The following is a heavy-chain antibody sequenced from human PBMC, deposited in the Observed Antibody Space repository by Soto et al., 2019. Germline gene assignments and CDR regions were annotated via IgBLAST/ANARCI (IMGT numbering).Heavy chain of an antibody. Sequence: QVQVLQSGAEVKKPGASVKVSCKASEYTFTSYTMHWVRQAPGQRLEWMGWINGGNGNTKYSQKFQGRVTITRDTSASTAYMELSSLRSDDTAVYYCARELQGLYYFDYWGQGTLDTVSS. J-gene: IGHJ4*02. V-gene: IGHV1-3*01. CDR1: EYTFTSYT. CDR3: ARELQGLYYFDY. D-gene: IGHD4-4*01. CDR2: INGGNGNT.